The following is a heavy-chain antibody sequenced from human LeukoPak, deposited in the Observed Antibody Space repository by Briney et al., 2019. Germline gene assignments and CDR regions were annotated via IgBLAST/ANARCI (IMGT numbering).Heavy chain of an antibody. V-gene: IGHV1-2*02. J-gene: IGHJ3*01. CDR3: ARLGRDCSSTSCT. CDR1: GYTFTGYL. Sequence: ASVKVSCKASGYTFTGYLIHWVRQAPGQGLEWMGCVNPNSGGTNYAQKFQGRVTMTRDTSISTAYMELSSLRSDDTAVYYCARLGRDCSSTSCTWGQGTMVTVSS. D-gene: IGHD2-2*01. CDR2: VNPNSGGT.